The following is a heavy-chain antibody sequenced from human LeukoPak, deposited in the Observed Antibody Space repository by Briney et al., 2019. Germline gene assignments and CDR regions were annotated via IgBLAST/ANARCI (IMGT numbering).Heavy chain of an antibody. V-gene: IGHV1-46*01. CDR2: INPSGGST. Sequence: ASVKVSGKASGYTFTSYYMHWVRQAPGQGLEWMGIINPSGGSTSYAQKFQGRVTMTRDMSTSTVYMELSSLRSEDMAVYYCARVGSYDFARFDYWGQGTLVTVSS. CDR1: GYTFTSYY. D-gene: IGHD1-26*01. J-gene: IGHJ4*02. CDR3: ARVGSYDFARFDY.